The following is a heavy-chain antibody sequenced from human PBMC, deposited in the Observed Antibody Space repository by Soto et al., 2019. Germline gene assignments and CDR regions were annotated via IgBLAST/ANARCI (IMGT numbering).Heavy chain of an antibody. Sequence: SETLSLTCTVDSISTYYWNWIRQPPGKGLEWIGYIYYMGRTNYNSSLKSRVTMSIDTSKNQFSLKLSSVTAADTAIYYCARDPVGAPHFDYWGHGAPVTVSS. D-gene: IGHD1-26*01. CDR2: IYYMGRT. J-gene: IGHJ4*01. CDR1: DSISTYY. CDR3: ARDPVGAPHFDY. V-gene: IGHV4-59*01.